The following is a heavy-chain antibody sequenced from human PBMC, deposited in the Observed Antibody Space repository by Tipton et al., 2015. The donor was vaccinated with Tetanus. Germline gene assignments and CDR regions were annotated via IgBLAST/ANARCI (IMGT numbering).Heavy chain of an antibody. CDR1: GGSVRSGSYY. CDR3: ARDRGVRGGYYYYHGMDV. CDR2: ISYSGST. V-gene: IGHV4-61*01. D-gene: IGHD3-10*01. J-gene: IGHJ6*02. Sequence: TLSLTCTVSGGSVRSGSYYWNWIRQPPGKGLEWIGYISYSGSTNSNYSLKSRITISQDTSKNQFSLKLTSVTAADTAVYYCARDRGVRGGYYYYHGMDVWGQGTTVTVSS.